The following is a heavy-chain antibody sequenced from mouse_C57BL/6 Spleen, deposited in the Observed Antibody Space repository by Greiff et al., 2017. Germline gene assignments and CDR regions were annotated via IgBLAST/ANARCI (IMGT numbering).Heavy chain of an antibody. CDR1: GYTFTSYW. Sequence: VQLQQPGTELVKPGASVKLSCKASGYTFTSYWMHWVKQRPGQGLEWIGNINPSNGGTNYNEKFKSKATLTVDKSSSTAYMQLSSLTSEDSAVYYWASSPYYYGSRGYAMDYWGQGTSVTVSS. D-gene: IGHD1-1*01. CDR3: ASSPYYYGSRGYAMDY. CDR2: INPSNGGT. V-gene: IGHV1-53*01. J-gene: IGHJ4*01.